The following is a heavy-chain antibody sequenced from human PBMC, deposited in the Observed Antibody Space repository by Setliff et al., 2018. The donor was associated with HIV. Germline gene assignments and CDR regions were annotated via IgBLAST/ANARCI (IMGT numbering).Heavy chain of an antibody. V-gene: IGHV1-18*01. CDR3: ARESGVPGYYYYYYMDV. Sequence: ASVKVSCKASGYTFNNYGISWVRQAPGQGLEWMGWINTHSGYTNYAQNVQGRVTLTRDTSISTAHMELSRLRSADTAVYYCARESGVPGYYYYYYMDVWGKGTTVTVSS. CDR2: INTHSGYT. D-gene: IGHD3-3*01. CDR1: GYTFNNYG. J-gene: IGHJ6*03.